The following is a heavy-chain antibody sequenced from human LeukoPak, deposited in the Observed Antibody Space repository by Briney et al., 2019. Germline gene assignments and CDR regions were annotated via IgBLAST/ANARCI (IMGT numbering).Heavy chain of an antibody. CDR1: GFSLTTNGVG. CDR2: IYWNDNK. J-gene: IGHJ4*02. D-gene: IGHD1-7*01. CDR3: ARFQVTGTYRFDY. Sequence: SGPTLVNPTQTLTLTCSFSGFSLTTNGVGVGWIRQPPAKALEWLAVIYWNDNKHYTPFLKSRPTITKDPSKKQMVLSLTNLDPVDTATYYCARFQVTGTYRFDYWGQGTLVTVSS. V-gene: IGHV2-5*01.